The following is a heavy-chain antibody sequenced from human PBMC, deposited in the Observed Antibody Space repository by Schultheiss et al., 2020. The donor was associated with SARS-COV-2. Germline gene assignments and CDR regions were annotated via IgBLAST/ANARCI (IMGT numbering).Heavy chain of an antibody. J-gene: IGHJ4*02. V-gene: IGHV4-34*01. CDR1: GGSFSGYY. D-gene: IGHD6-19*01. Sequence: SQTLSLTCAVYGGSFSGYYWSWIRQPPGKGLEWIGEINHSGSTYYNPSLKSRVTISVDTSKNQFSLKLSSVTAADTAVYYCARKAVALDYWGQGTLVTVSS. CDR3: ARKAVALDY. CDR2: INHSGST.